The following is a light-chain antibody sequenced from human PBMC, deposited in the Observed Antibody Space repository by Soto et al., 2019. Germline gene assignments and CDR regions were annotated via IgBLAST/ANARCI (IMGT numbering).Light chain of an antibody. J-gene: IGLJ2*01. Sequence: QSALTQPASVSGSPGQSITISCTGTSSDIGGYNYVSWFQQQPGSAPKLIIYEVSNRPSGVSNRFSGSKSGNTATLAISGLQPEDEADYYCSSYTPGNARVVFGGGTKLTVL. V-gene: IGLV2-14*01. CDR1: SSDIGGYNY. CDR3: SSYTPGNARVV. CDR2: EVS.